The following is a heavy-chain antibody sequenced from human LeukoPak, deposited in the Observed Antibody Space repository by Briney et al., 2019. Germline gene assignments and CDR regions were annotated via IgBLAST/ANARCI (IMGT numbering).Heavy chain of an antibody. J-gene: IGHJ4*02. CDR2: IYPGDSDT. Sequence: GESLKISCKGSGYSFTSYCIGWVRQMPGKGLEWMGIIYPGDSDTRYSPSFQGQVTISADKSISTAYLQWSSLKASDTAMYYCARCPGNGGTSCYTGFDYWGQGTLVTVSS. CDR3: ARCPGNGGTSCYTGFDY. V-gene: IGHV5-51*01. D-gene: IGHD2-2*02. CDR1: GYSFTSYC.